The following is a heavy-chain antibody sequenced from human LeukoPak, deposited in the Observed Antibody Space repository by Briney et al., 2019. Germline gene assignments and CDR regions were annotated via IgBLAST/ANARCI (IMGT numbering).Heavy chain of an antibody. CDR1: GGSISSYY. V-gene: IGHV4-4*07. CDR2: IYTSGTT. D-gene: IGHD2-21*02. CDR3: ARVQGVTETLYYFDY. J-gene: IGHJ4*02. Sequence: SETLSLTCTASGGSISSYYRSWIRQPAGKGLEWIGRIYTSGTTNYNPSLKSRVTMSVDTSKNQFSLRLSSVTAADTAVYYCARVQGVTETLYYFDYWGQGTLVTVSS.